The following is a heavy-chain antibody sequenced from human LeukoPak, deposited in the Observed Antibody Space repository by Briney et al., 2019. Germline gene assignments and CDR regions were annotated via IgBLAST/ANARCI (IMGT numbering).Heavy chain of an antibody. CDR2: FDPEDGET. J-gene: IGHJ4*02. D-gene: IGHD3-22*01. CDR3: ATTHYDSSGPDL. V-gene: IGHV1-24*01. CDR1: GYTLTELS. Sequence: ASVKVSCKVSGYTLTELSMHWVRQAPGKGLEWMGGFDPEDGETIYAQKFQGRVTMTEDTSTDTAYMELSSLRSEDTAVYYCATTHYDSSGPDLWGQGTLVTVSS.